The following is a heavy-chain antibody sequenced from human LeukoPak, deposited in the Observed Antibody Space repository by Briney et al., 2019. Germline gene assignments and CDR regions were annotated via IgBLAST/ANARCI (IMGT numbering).Heavy chain of an antibody. J-gene: IGHJ4*02. CDR2: ISYDGSNK. CDR1: GFTFSSYG. D-gene: IGHD4-23*01. Sequence: GGSLRLSCAASGFTFSSYGMHWVRQAPGKGLEWVAVISYDGSNKYYADSVKGRFAISRDNSKNTLYLQMNSLRAEDTAVYYCARDNTVVGFDYWGQGTLVTVSS. V-gene: IGHV3-30*03. CDR3: ARDNTVVGFDY.